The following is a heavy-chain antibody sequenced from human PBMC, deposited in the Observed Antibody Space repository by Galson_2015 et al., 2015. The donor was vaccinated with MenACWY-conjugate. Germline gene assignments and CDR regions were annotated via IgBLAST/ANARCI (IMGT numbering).Heavy chain of an antibody. J-gene: IGHJ1*01. CDR3: AKAIAVAGPAKYFQH. V-gene: IGHV3-23*01. CDR2: ISGSGDTT. D-gene: IGHD6-19*01. Sequence: SLRLSCAASGFTFSTYAMSWVRQAPGKGLEWVSVISGSGDTTYYAGSVKGRFTVSRDNSKNTLYLQMNSLRAEDTALYYCAKAIAVAGPAKYFQHWGQGTLVTVSS. CDR1: GFTFSTYA.